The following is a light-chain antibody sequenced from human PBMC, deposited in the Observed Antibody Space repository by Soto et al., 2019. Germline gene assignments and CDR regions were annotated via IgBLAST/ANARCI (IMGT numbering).Light chain of an antibody. Sequence: DIVMTQSPDSLAVSLGERATINCKSSQSVLYSSNNKNYLAWYQQKPGQPPKLLIYWASTRESGVPDRFSGSGSGTDFTLTISSVQAEDVAVYYCQQYYSSPLTFGGGTKVEIK. CDR3: QQYYSSPLT. J-gene: IGKJ4*01. CDR2: WAS. CDR1: QSVLYSSNNKNY. V-gene: IGKV4-1*01.